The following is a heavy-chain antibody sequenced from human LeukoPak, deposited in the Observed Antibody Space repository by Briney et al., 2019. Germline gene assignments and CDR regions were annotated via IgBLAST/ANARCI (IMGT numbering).Heavy chain of an antibody. J-gene: IGHJ4*02. CDR3: AKYQYNWNYPDY. CDR2: IRYDGSNK. Sequence: GGSLRLSCAASGFTFSSYGMHWVRQAPGKGLEWVAFIRYDGSNKYYADSVKGRFTISRDNSKNTLYLQMNSLRAEDTAVYYRAKYQYNWNYPDYWGQGTLVTVSS. CDR1: GFTFSSYG. V-gene: IGHV3-30*02. D-gene: IGHD1-20*01.